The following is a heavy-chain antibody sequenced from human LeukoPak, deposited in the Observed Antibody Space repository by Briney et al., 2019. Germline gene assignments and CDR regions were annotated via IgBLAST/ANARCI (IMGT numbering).Heavy chain of an antibody. CDR1: GGSFSGYY. J-gene: IGHJ5*02. CDR3: ARGRTYYYGSGSYYKGKNWFDP. CDR2: INHGGST. V-gene: IGHV4-34*01. Sequence: PSETLSLTCAVYGGSFSGYYWSWIRQPPGKGLEWIGEINHGGSTNYNPSLKSRVTISVDTSKNQFSLKLSSVTAADTAVYYCARGRTYYYGSGSYYKGKNWFDPWGQGTLVTVSS. D-gene: IGHD3-10*01.